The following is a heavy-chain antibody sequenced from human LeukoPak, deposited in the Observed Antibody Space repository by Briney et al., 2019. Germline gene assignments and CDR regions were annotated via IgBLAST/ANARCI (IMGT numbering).Heavy chain of an antibody. CDR2: IYHGGSA. D-gene: IGHD3-16*01. J-gene: IGHJ4*02. CDR3: ARHYGP. CDR1: GDSISNSNW. V-gene: IGHV4-4*02. Sequence: SETLSLTCAVSGDSISNSNWWTWVRQPPGKGLEWIGEIYHGGSAYYNPSLKSRVTISVDTSKNQFSLKLNSVTATDTAVYYCARHYGPWGQGTLVTVSS.